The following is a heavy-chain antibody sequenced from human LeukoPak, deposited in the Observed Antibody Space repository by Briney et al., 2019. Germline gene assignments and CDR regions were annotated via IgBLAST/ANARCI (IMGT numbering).Heavy chain of an antibody. CDR2: INHSGST. CDR3: ARGGSITMVRGVTPPYYYYGMDV. CDR1: GGSFSGYY. V-gene: IGHV4-34*01. D-gene: IGHD3-10*01. Sequence: SETLSLTCAVYGGSFSGYYWSWIRQPPGKELEWIGEINHSGSTNYNPSLKSRVTVSVDTSKNQFSLKLSSVTAADTAVYYCARGGSITMVRGVTPPYYYYGMDVWGQGTTVTVS. J-gene: IGHJ6*02.